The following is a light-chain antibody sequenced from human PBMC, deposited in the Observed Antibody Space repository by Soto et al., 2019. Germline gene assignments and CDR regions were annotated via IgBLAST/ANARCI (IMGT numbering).Light chain of an antibody. CDR1: SSNIGAGYD. Sequence: QSVLTQPPSVSGAPGQRVTISCTGSSSNIGAGYDVHWYQQVPGTAPKVLIYGNNNRPSGVPDRFSGSKSGTSASLAITGLQAEDEADYYCQSYDSSLSGWVFGGGTKLTVL. CDR3: QSYDSSLSGWV. J-gene: IGLJ3*02. CDR2: GNN. V-gene: IGLV1-40*01.